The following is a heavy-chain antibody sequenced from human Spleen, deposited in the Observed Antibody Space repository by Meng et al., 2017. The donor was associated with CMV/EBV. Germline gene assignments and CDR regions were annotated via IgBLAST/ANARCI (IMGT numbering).Heavy chain of an antibody. V-gene: IGHV3-23*01. CDR1: SYA. Sequence: SYAMSWVRQAPGKGLEWVSAISGSGGSTYYADSVKGRFTISRDNSKNTLYLQMNSLRAEDTAVYYCAKDLIKYYDILTGYYLGFDYWGQGTLVTVSS. J-gene: IGHJ4*02. CDR2: ISGSGGST. D-gene: IGHD3-9*01. CDR3: AKDLIKYYDILTGYYLGFDY.